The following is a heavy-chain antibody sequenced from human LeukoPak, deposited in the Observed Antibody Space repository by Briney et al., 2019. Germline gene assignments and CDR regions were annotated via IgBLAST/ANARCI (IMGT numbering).Heavy chain of an antibody. CDR1: GYTFTVYY. Sequence: ASVKVSCKSSGYTFTVYYMHWVRQAPGQGLEWMGWINPNSGGTNYAQKFQGRVTMTRDTSISTAYMELSRLRSDDTAVYYCARAMDTVMVTLNTFDYWGQGTLVTVSS. V-gene: IGHV1-2*02. CDR2: INPNSGGT. J-gene: IGHJ4*02. CDR3: ARAMDTVMVTLNTFDY. D-gene: IGHD5-18*01.